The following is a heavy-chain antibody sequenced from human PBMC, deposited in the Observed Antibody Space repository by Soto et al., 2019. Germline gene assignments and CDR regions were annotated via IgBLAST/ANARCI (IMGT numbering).Heavy chain of an antibody. J-gene: IGHJ4*02. D-gene: IGHD6-19*01. CDR1: GYSISTGHY. CDR2: VYRSGAA. CDR3: ARDYTYALDVAGYFDF. V-gene: IGHV4-38-2*02. Sequence: SETLSLTCTVSGYSISTGHYWAWVRQSPGKGLEWIGSVYRSGAAYYSPTLKSRVTISVDTSKNQFSLHLKSVTAADAAVYYCARDYTYALDVAGYFDFWGQGTPVTVSS.